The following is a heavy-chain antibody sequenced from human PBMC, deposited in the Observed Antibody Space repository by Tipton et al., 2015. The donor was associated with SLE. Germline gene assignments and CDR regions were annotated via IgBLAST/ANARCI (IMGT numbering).Heavy chain of an antibody. CDR3: ARPRGYNFGPDAFHF. J-gene: IGHJ3*01. D-gene: IGHD1-20*01. Sequence: SLRLSCTASGFSFGDYVMSWVRQAPGEGLEWVGFIRSKTYGGTTEYAASVKGRFTISRDDSKSTVTLQMNSLRPEDTAVYYYARPRGYNFGPDAFHFWGQGTLVTVSS. V-gene: IGHV3-49*04. CDR2: IRSKTYGGTT. CDR1: GFSFGDYV.